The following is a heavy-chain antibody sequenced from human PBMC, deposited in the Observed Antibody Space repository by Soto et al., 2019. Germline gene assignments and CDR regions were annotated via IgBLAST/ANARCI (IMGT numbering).Heavy chain of an antibody. Sequence: QVQLVQSGAEVRKPGASVTVSCRSSGDSFNDYYIHWVRQAPGQGFEWMGWINPNGGVTKYAQKFQGWVSMTRDPSIRTVDMQLSRLRSDDTAVYYDARESGGATATLDYYSVYMDVWGTGTTVTVSS. CDR2: INPNGGVT. D-gene: IGHD5-12*01. CDR3: ARESGGATATLDYYSVYMDV. V-gene: IGHV1-2*04. CDR1: GDSFNDYY. J-gene: IGHJ6*03.